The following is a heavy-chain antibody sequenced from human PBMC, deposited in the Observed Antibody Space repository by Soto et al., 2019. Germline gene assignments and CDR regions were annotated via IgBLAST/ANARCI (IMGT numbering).Heavy chain of an antibody. CDR1: GFTFRNYA. J-gene: IGHJ5*02. CDR2: IHGEGAGS. V-gene: IGHV3-23*01. D-gene: IGHD6-19*01. CDR3: VKDGVARNGNWDWFDP. Sequence: EVELLESGGGLVEPGGSVRLSCAASGFTFRNYAMSWVRQAPGKGLEWVSSIHGEGAGSFYADAVKGRFTVSRDDSKETLYLQMCSLRVDDTAVYYCVKDGVARNGNWDWFDPWGQGTLVTVAS.